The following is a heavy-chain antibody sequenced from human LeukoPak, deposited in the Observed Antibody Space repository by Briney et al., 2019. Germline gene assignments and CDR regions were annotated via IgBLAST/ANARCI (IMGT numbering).Heavy chain of an antibody. Sequence: GGSLRLSCAASGFTFSSYGMSWVRQAPGKGLEWVSAIGGRDGSTYYADSVKGRFTISRDNSKSTLYLQMNSLRAEDTAVYYCARGVGYYDYVDYWGQGTLVAVSS. D-gene: IGHD3-22*01. CDR1: GFTFSSYG. J-gene: IGHJ4*02. CDR3: ARGVGYYDYVDY. CDR2: IGGRDGST. V-gene: IGHV3-23*01.